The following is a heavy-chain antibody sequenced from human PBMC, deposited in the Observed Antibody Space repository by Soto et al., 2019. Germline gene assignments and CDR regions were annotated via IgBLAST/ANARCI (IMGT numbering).Heavy chain of an antibody. CDR1: GGSISSGDYY. CDR3: ARVGIVGATNQFDY. V-gene: IGHV4-30-4*01. CDR2: IYYSGST. D-gene: IGHD1-26*01. J-gene: IGHJ4*02. Sequence: SETLSLTCTVSGGSISSGDYYWSWIRQPPGKGLEWIGYIYYSGSTYYNPSLKSRVTISVDTSKNQFSLKLSSVTAADTAVYYCARVGIVGATNQFDYWGQGTLVTVYS.